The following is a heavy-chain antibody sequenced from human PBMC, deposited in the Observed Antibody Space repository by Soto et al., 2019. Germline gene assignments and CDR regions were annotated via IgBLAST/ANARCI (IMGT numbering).Heavy chain of an antibody. CDR2: IYWDDDK. V-gene: IGHV2-5*02. CDR1: GFSLTTTHMG. D-gene: IGHD4-17*01. CDR3: AHAGDYDLLSFDH. Sequence: QITLKESGPPLVRPAQTLTLTCAFSGFSLTTTHMGVAWIRQPPGKALEWLALIYWDDDKRYSPSLKNRLAISKDTSRNRVVLTITNMNPEDTGTYFCAHAGDYDLLSFDHWGPGTLGTVSS. J-gene: IGHJ4*02.